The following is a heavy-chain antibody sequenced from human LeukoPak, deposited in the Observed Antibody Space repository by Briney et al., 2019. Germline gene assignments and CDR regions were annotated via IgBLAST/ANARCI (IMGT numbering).Heavy chain of an antibody. D-gene: IGHD3-10*01. J-gene: IGHJ4*02. CDR3: ARGRPYYYGSGSYSALDS. Sequence: SQTLSLTCSVSGDSITSDGFHWSWIRQHPQKGLEWIGHIYPSGDNYYNPSLKSRASISLDTYKNQFPLRLTSVTVADTAVYFCARGRPYYYGSGSYSALDSWGQGTMITVSS. CDR1: GDSITSDGFH. CDR2: IYPSGDN. V-gene: IGHV4-31*03.